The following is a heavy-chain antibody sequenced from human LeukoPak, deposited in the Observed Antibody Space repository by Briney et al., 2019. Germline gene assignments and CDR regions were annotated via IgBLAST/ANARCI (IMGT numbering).Heavy chain of an antibody. V-gene: IGHV1-69*13. CDR1: GGTFSSYA. D-gene: IGHD6-13*01. CDR3: AWPSGNNGYSSSWYTPDY. J-gene: IGHJ4*02. CDR2: IIPIFGTA. Sequence: SVKVSCKASGGTFSSYAISWVRQAPGQGLEWMGGIIPIFGTANYAQKFQGRVTITADESTSTAYMELSSLRSEDTAVYYCAWPSGNNGYSSSWYTPDYWGQGTLVTVSS.